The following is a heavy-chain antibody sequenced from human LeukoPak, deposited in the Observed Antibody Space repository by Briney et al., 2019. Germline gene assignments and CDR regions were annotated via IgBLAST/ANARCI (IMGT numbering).Heavy chain of an antibody. CDR1: GFTFYDYG. V-gene: IGHV3-20*04. Sequence: GGSLRLSCAASGFTFYDYGMSWVRQAPGKGLEWGSGINWNGGSTDYADSVKGGFTISRDNANNSLYLQMNSLRAEDTALYYCARNRGSGSYQYFDYWGQGTLVTVSS. J-gene: IGHJ4*02. CDR3: ARNRGSGSYQYFDY. CDR2: INWNGGST. D-gene: IGHD3-10*01.